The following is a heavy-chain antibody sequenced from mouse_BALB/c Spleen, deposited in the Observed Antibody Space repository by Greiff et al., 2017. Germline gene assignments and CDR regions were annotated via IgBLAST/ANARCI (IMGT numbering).Heavy chain of an antibody. V-gene: IGHV1S56*01. CDR2: IYPGNVNT. CDR3: ARQVGAMDY. J-gene: IGHJ4*01. D-gene: IGHD1-1*02. CDR1: GYTFTSYY. Sequence: VKLQESGPELVKPGASVRISCKASGYTFTSYYIHWVKQRPGQGLEWIGWIYPGNVNTKYNEKFKGKATLTADKSSSTAYMQLSSLTSEDSAVYFCARQVGAMDYWGQGTSVTVSS.